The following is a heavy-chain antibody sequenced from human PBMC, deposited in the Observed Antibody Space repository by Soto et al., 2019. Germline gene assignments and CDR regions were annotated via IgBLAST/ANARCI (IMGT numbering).Heavy chain of an antibody. CDR1: CYTFINSA. CDR3: ARDQSSGVFDY. J-gene: IGHJ4*02. CDR2: ISPYNGNT. D-gene: IGHD3-22*01. V-gene: IGHV1-18*01. Sequence: QVQLVQSGGEVKQPGASVRVSCNATCYTFINSAIAWVRQAPGQGLEWMGWISPYNGNTNYAQRVQGRVTITTDTSTSTAYMEIRSLRSDDTAVYYCARDQSSGVFDYWGQGTLVTVST.